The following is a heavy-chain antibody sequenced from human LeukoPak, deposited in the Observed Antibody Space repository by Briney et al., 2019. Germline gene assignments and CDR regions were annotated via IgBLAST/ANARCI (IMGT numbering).Heavy chain of an antibody. V-gene: IGHV4-31*01. D-gene: IGHD6-13*01. J-gene: IGHJ3*02. Sequence: SQTLSLTCTVSGGSISSGGYYWSWIRQHPGKGLEWIGYIYYSGSTYYNPSRKSLVTISVDTSKNQFSLKLSSVTAADTAVYYCARAASEKYSSSWFSAFDIWGQGTMVTVSS. CDR2: IYYSGST. CDR1: GGSISSGGYY. CDR3: ARAASEKYSSSWFSAFDI.